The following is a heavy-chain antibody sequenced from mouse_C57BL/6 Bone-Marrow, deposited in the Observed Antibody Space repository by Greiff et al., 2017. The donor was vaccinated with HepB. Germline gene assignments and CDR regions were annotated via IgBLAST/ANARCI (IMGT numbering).Heavy chain of an antibody. J-gene: IGHJ1*03. CDR3: GRRSLYYYGSSYWGYFDV. Sequence: QVQLQQPGAELVKPGASVKLSCKASGYTFTSYWMHWVKQRPGQGLEWIGMIHPNSGSTNYNEKFKSKATLTVDKSSSTAYMQLSSLTSEDSAVYYCGRRSLYYYGSSYWGYFDVWGTGTTVTVSS. V-gene: IGHV1-64*01. CDR1: GYTFTSYW. CDR2: IHPNSGST. D-gene: IGHD1-1*01.